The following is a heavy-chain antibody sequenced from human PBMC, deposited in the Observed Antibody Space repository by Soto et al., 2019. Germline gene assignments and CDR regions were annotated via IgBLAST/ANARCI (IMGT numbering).Heavy chain of an antibody. V-gene: IGHV1-24*01. Sequence: ASVKVSCKVSGYTLTELSMHWVRQAPGKGLEWMGGFDPEDGETIYAQKFQGRVTMTEDTSTDTAYMELSSLRSEDTAVYYCAAGRYCSGGSCYSSVDYWGQGTLVTVSS. CDR2: FDPEDGET. J-gene: IGHJ4*02. CDR3: AAGRYCSGGSCYSSVDY. D-gene: IGHD2-15*01. CDR1: GYTLTELS.